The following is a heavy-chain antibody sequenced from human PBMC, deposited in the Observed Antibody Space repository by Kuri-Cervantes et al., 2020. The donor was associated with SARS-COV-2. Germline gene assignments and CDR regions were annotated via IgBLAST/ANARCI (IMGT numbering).Heavy chain of an antibody. V-gene: IGHV3-23*01. J-gene: IGHJ4*02. D-gene: IGHD3-10*01. Sequence: GESLKISCAASGFTFSSYAMSWVRQAPGKGLEWVSAISGSGGSTYYADSVKGRFTISRDNSKNTLYLQMNSLRAEDTAVYYCAKPTVRGELASDYWGQGTLVTVSS. CDR3: AKPTVRGELASDY. CDR1: GFTFSSYA. CDR2: ISGSGGST.